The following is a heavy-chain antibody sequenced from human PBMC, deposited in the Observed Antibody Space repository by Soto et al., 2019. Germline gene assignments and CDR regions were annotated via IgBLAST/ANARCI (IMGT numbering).Heavy chain of an antibody. J-gene: IGHJ4*02. CDR3: ARERIYHGSGSYYNGRVFDY. Sequence: GASVKVSCKASGGTFSSYAISWVRQAPGQGLEWMGGIIPIFGTANYAQKFQGRVTITADESTSTAYMELSSLRSEDTAVYYCARERIYHGSGSYYNGRVFDYWGQGTLVTVSS. D-gene: IGHD3-10*01. V-gene: IGHV1-69*13. CDR2: IIPIFGTA. CDR1: GGTFSSYA.